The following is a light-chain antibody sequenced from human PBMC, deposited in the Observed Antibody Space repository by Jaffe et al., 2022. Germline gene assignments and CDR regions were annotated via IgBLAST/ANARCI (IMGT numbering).Light chain of an antibody. Sequence: EIVLTQSPGTLSLSPGERATLPCRASQSVGNNNLAWYQQKPGQAPRLLIYGASRRAPGIPDRFSGSGSGTDFTLTISRLEPDDFAVYYCQQYGSSPITFGQGTRLEIK. CDR2: GAS. J-gene: IGKJ5*01. V-gene: IGKV3-20*01. CDR3: QQYGSSPIT. CDR1: QSVGNNN.